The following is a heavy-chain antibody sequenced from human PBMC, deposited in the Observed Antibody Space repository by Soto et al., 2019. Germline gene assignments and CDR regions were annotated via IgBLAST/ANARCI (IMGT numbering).Heavy chain of an antibody. CDR3: ARLGSSGRTRVSWYYYYGMDV. Sequence: EVQLVQSGAEVKKPGESLKISCKGSGYSFTSYWIGWVRQMPGKGLEWMGIIYPGDSDTRYSPSFQGQVTISADKSISTAYLQWSSLKASDTAMYYCARLGSSGRTRVSWYYYYGMDVWGQGTTVTVSS. CDR2: IYPGDSDT. V-gene: IGHV5-51*01. CDR1: GYSFTSYW. D-gene: IGHD6-19*01. J-gene: IGHJ6*02.